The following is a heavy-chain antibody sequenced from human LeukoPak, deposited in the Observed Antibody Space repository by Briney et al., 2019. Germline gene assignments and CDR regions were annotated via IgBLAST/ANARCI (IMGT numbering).Heavy chain of an antibody. V-gene: IGHV3-21*01. D-gene: IGHD3-3*01. CDR1: GFTFTNYN. J-gene: IGHJ4*02. CDR3: TRGSDYDFWSMDY. Sequence: GGSLRLSCAAPGFTFTNYNINWVRQAPGKGLEWVSSISSSSAYIYYADSVKGRFTISRDNAKNSLYLQMNSLRAEDTAVYYCTRGSDYDFWSMDYWGQGTLVTVSS. CDR2: ISSSSAYI.